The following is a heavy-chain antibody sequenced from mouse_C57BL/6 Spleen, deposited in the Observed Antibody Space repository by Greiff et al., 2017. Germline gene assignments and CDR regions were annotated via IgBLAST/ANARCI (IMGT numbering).Heavy chain of an antibody. Sequence: EVHLVESEGGLVQPGSSMKLSCTASGFTFSDYYMAWVRQVPEKGLEWVANINYDGSSTYYLDSLKSRFIISRDNAKNILYLQMSSLKSEDTATYYCARVYSNFYWYFDVWGTGTTVTVSS. J-gene: IGHJ1*03. V-gene: IGHV5-16*01. CDR2: INYDGSST. CDR1: GFTFSDYY. CDR3: ARVYSNFYWYFDV. D-gene: IGHD2-5*01.